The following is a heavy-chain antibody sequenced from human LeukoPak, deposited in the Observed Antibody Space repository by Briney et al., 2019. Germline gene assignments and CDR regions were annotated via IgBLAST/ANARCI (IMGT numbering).Heavy chain of an antibody. Sequence: PSETLSLTCTVSGGSISRYYWSWIRQPPGKGLEWIGYIYYSGSTNYNPSLKSRVTISVDTSKNQFSLKLSSVTAADTAVYYCARGSQRFDYWGQGTLVTVSS. V-gene: IGHV4-59*01. CDR1: GGSISRYY. J-gene: IGHJ4*02. CDR3: ARGSQRFDY. CDR2: IYYSGST. D-gene: IGHD2-15*01.